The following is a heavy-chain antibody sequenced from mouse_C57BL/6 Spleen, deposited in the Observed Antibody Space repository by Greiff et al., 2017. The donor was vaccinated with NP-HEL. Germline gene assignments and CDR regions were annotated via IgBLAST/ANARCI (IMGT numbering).Heavy chain of an antibody. V-gene: IGHV5-4*01. CDR3: ARDEAQAHYFDY. CDR1: GFTFSSYA. J-gene: IGHJ2*01. D-gene: IGHD3-2*02. CDR2: ISDGGSYT. Sequence: EVMLVESGGGLVKPGGSLKLSCAASGFTFSSYAMSWVRQTPEKRLEWVATISDGGSYTYYPDNVKGRFTISRDNAKNNLYLQMSHLKSEDTAMYYCARDEAQAHYFDYWGQGTTLTVSS.